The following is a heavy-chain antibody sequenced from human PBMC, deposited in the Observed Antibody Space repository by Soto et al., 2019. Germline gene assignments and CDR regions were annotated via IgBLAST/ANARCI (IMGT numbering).Heavy chain of an antibody. CDR2: IYWDDDK. CDR1: GFSLNTNGVG. V-gene: IGHV2-5*02. D-gene: IGHD2-8*01. CDR3: AHRPSNAYVAY. Sequence: QITLKESGPTLVKPTQTLTLTCTFSGFSLNTNGVGVGWIRQPPGKALEWLALIYWDDDKRYSPSLKNRLTITKYTSKNQVVLTMTNMDPVDTATYYCAHRPSNAYVAYWGQGTLVTVSS. J-gene: IGHJ4*02.